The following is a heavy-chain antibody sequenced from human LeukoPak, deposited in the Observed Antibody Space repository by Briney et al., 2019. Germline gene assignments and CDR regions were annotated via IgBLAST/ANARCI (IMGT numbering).Heavy chain of an antibody. CDR3: ARDYVDDIPMIKDY. CDR2: INPSGGST. Sequence: ASVKVSCKASGYTFTSYHMHWVRQAPGQGLGWMGKINPSGGSTTYAQKFQGRVTMTRDTSTSTVYMELSSLRSEDTAVYYCARDYVDDIPMIKDYWGQGTLVTVSS. CDR1: GYTFTSYH. V-gene: IGHV1-46*01. J-gene: IGHJ4*02. D-gene: IGHD2-8*01.